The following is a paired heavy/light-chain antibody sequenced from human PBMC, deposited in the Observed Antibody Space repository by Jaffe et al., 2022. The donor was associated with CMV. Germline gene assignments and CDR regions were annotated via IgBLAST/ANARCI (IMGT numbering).Light chain of an antibody. CDR1: QVISTY. V-gene: IGKV1-39*01. CDR2: AAS. J-gene: IGKJ4*01. Sequence: DIQMTQSPSSLSASVGDRVTITCRASQVISTYLNWYQQRPGKAPNLLIYAASRFQSGVPSRFSGSGSGTDFTLTISSLQPEDFATYYCQQTYSTPLTFGGGTKVEI. CDR3: QQTYSTPLT.
Heavy chain of an antibody. Sequence: QVQLQESGPGLVKPSQTLSLTCNVSGGSISSGGHYWTWIRHHPGKGLEWIGYIYYSGKTYYNPSLKSRSTISMDTSKNQFSLDLSSVTAADTALYYCARAPADSSGYRYFDYWGQGTLVTVSS. V-gene: IGHV4-31*03. J-gene: IGHJ4*02. CDR2: IYYSGKT. CDR3: ARAPADSSGYRYFDY. CDR1: GGSISSGGHY. D-gene: IGHD3-22*01.